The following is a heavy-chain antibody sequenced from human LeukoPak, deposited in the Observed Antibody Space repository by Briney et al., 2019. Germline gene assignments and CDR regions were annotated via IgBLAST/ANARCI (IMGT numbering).Heavy chain of an antibody. CDR1: GFTFSSYW. V-gene: IGHV3-74*01. Sequence: GGSLRLSCVASGFTFSSYWMHWVRQDPRKGLVWVSRINGDGRNINYADSVRGRFTISRDNTKNTLYLQMNTLRVEDTAVYYCTRDLMDYDVSTGLHHYYMDVWGQGTTVTVSS. D-gene: IGHD3-9*01. CDR3: TRDLMDYDVSTGLHHYYMDV. J-gene: IGHJ6*02. CDR2: INGDGRNI.